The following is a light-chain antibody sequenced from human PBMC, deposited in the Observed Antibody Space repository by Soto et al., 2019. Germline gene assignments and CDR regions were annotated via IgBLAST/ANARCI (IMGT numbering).Light chain of an antibody. Sequence: DIQMTHSPSSLCASXETCVTITCQASQDISNYLNWYQQKPGKAPKLLIYDASNLETGVPSRFSGSGSGTDSTFTISSLQPEDIATYYCQQYDNLITFGQGTRLEIK. CDR3: QQYDNLIT. CDR1: QDISNY. V-gene: IGKV1-33*01. CDR2: DAS. J-gene: IGKJ5*01.